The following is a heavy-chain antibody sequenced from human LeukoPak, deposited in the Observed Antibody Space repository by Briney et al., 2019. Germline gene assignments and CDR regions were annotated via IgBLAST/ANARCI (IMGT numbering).Heavy chain of an antibody. D-gene: IGHD2-2*01. CDR3: AREGGYCITTSCSRIPPIDP. J-gene: IGHJ5*02. CDR2: INPDSGGT. CDR1: GYTFSDYY. Sequence: ASVKVSCKASGYTFSDYYVHWVRQAPGQGLEWMGWINPDSGGTDYAQKFQGRVTMTRDTSISTAYMDLSRLGSDDTAMYYCAREGGYCITTSCSRIPPIDPWGQGTLVSVSS. V-gene: IGHV1-2*02.